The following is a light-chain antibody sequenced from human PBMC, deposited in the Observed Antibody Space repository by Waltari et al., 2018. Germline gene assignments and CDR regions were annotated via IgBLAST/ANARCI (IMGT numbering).Light chain of an antibody. V-gene: IGLV3-25*03. CDR3: QSADSSERWV. Sequence: SYDLTQPASVSVSPGQTARITCSGDAFPKHYAYWYQKKPGQAPELTRYEDTERPSGIPERFSGSTSGTTVTLTITGVLAEDEAQYYCQSADSSERWVFGGGTKLTVL. CDR1: AFPKHY. J-gene: IGLJ3*02. CDR2: EDT.